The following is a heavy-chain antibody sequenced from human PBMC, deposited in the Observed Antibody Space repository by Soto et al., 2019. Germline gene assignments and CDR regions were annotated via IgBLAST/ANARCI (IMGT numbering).Heavy chain of an antibody. CDR1: GGNFSSYA. V-gene: IGHV1-69*13. CDR3: AREPQGYSSSSLSYFDY. J-gene: IGHJ4*02. CDR2: IIPIFGTA. Sequence: SVKVSCKASGGNFSSYAISWVRQAPGQGLEWMGGIIPIFGTANYAQKFQGRVTITADESTSTAYMELSSLRSEDTAVYYCAREPQGYSSSSLSYFDYWGQGTLVTVSS. D-gene: IGHD6-6*01.